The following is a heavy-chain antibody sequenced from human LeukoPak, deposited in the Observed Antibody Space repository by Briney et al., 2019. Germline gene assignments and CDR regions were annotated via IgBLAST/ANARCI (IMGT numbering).Heavy chain of an antibody. CDR2: IKQDGSEK. J-gene: IGHJ4*02. Sequence: GRCLRLAWAVAGFSVSRYWVSWVRQAPGEWLGWVANIKQDGSEKYYVTSVTGRFTISRDNAKNSLYLQMNSLRAEDTAVYYCARDRWIFGVVISYFDYWGQGTLVTVSS. CDR3: ARDRWIFGVVISYFDY. CDR1: GFSVSRYW. V-gene: IGHV3-7*01. D-gene: IGHD3-3*01.